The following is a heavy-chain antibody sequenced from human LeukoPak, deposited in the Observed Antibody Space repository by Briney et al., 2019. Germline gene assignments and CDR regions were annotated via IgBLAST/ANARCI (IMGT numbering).Heavy chain of an antibody. CDR2: ISYDGSNK. V-gene: IGHV3-30-3*01. CDR1: GFTFSSYA. J-gene: IGHJ4*02. D-gene: IGHD3-10*01. Sequence: GGSLRLSCAASGFTFSSYAMHWVRQAPGKGLEWVAVISYDGSNKYYADSVKGRFTISRDNSKNTLYLQMNSLRAEDTAVYYCARSYYYGSGSLDYWGQGTLVTVSS. CDR3: ARSYYYGSGSLDY.